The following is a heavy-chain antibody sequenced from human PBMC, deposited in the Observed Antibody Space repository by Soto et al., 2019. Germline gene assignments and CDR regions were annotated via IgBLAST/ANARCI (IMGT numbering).Heavy chain of an antibody. Sequence: QVQLVQSGAEVKKPGSSVKVSCKASGGTFSSYTISWVRQAPGQGLEWMGRIIPILGIANYEQKFQGRVTITADKSTSTAYMELSSLRSEDTAVYYCARVVAANWFDPWGQGTLVTVSS. CDR1: GGTFSSYT. CDR2: IIPILGIA. J-gene: IGHJ5*02. V-gene: IGHV1-69*02. CDR3: ARVVAANWFDP. D-gene: IGHD2-15*01.